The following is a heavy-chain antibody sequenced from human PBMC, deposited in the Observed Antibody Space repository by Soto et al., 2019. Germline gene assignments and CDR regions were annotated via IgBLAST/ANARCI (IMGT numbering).Heavy chain of an antibody. D-gene: IGHD5-12*01. J-gene: IGHJ3*02. CDR1: GYSFNSYW. Sequence: GESLKISCEGSGYSFNSYWIGWVRQMPGKGLEWLGIIYPGDSDTKYNPSFQGQVTISAVKSIKTAYLQWSSLKASDTAMYYCATRLRLNAFDIWGHGTMVIVSS. V-gene: IGHV5-51*01. CDR3: ATRLRLNAFDI. CDR2: IYPGDSDT.